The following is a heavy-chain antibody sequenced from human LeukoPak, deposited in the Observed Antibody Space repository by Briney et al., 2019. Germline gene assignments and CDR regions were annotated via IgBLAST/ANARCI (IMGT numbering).Heavy chain of an antibody. D-gene: IGHD3-10*01. CDR1: GYSISSGYY. CDR3: ARQFTMVRGVRSWFDP. J-gene: IGHJ5*02. V-gene: IGHV4-38-2*02. CDR2: IHHRGNT. Sequence: SETLSLTCTVSGYSISSGYYWGWIRQPPGKGLEWIGSIHHRGNTYYNPSLKSRVTISVDTSKNQFSLKLSSVTAADTAVYYCARQFTMVRGVRSWFDPWGQGTLVTVSS.